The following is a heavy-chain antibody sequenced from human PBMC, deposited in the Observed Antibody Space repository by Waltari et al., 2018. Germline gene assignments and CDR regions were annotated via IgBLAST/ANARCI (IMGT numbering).Heavy chain of an antibody. V-gene: IGHV4-59*01. D-gene: IGHD3-10*01. CDR2: IYYSGST. J-gene: IGHJ5*02. Sequence: QVQLQESGPGLVKPSETLSLTCTVPGGSISSSSWSWIRQPPGKGLEWIGYIYYSGSTNYNPSLKSRVTISVDTSKNQFSLKLSSVTAADTAVYYCARMIYYYGSGSYRWFDPWGQGTLVTVSS. CDR3: ARMIYYYGSGSYRWFDP. CDR1: GGSISSSS.